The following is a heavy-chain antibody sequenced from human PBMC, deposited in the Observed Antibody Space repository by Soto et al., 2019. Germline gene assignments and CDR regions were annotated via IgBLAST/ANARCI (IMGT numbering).Heavy chain of an antibody. V-gene: IGHV3-9*01. CDR3: ARDFWSGSYYGMDV. CDR2: ISWNSGSI. D-gene: IGHD3-3*01. Sequence: EVQLVESGGGLVQPGRSLRLSCAASGLTFDDYAMHWVRQAPGKGLEWVSGISWNSGSIGYADSVKGRFTISRDNAKNSLYLQMNSLRAEDTALYYCARDFWSGSYYGMDVWGQGTTVTVSS. J-gene: IGHJ6*02. CDR1: GLTFDDYA.